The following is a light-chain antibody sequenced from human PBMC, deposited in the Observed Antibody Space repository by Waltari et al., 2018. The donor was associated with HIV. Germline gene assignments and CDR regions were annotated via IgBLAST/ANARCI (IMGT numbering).Light chain of an antibody. V-gene: IGLV2-23*02. CDR3: CSYVSEIVPCV. CDR1: SSDVGAYNL. J-gene: IGLJ3*02. CDR2: DVS. Sequence: QTALTQPASVSGSPGQSITISCTGTSSDVGAYNLVSWYHHHPGKAPRLIIYDVSERPAGCSNRFTGSRSGNSASLTISGLQAEDEADYYCCSYVSEIVPCVFGGGTKLTVL.